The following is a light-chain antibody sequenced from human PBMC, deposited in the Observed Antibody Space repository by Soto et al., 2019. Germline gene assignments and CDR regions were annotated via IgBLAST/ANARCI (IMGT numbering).Light chain of an antibody. Sequence: QSVLTQPPSMSGTPGQRVTISCSGIRSNIGGNAVTWYQQVPGTAPKLLIYANDQRPSGVSDRFSGSKSATSASLAISGLQSEDEADYYCAVWDDNLKGLFGGGTQLTVL. CDR2: AND. V-gene: IGLV1-44*01. CDR3: AVWDDNLKGL. J-gene: IGLJ2*01. CDR1: RSNIGGNA.